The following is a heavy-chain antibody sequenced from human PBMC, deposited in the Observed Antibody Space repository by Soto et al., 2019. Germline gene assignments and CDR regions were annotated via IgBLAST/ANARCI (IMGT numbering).Heavy chain of an antibody. CDR2: ISGSGGST. Sequence: PGGSLRLSCAASGFTFSSYAMSWVRQAPGKGLEWVSAISGSGGSTYYADSVKGRFTISRDNSKNTLYLQMNSLRAEDTAVYYCARGSKESYPGSRIFDFWGRGTLVTAPQ. CDR3: ARGSKESYPGSRIFDF. CDR1: GFTFSSYA. D-gene: IGHD3-10*01. V-gene: IGHV3-23*01. J-gene: IGHJ4*02.